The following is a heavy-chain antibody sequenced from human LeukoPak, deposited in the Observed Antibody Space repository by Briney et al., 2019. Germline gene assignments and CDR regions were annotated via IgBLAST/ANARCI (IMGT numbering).Heavy chain of an antibody. CDR1: GGSTSSYY. CDR2: LYVSGNS. V-gene: IGHV4-4*07. CDR3: ARDRSGSSAYYSAVDI. Sequence: SGALSLTCTVSGGSTSSYYWSWIRQPAGKGLEWIARLYVSGNSNYNPSLQSRVNMSVDTSKNQFSLKLSSLTAADTAVYYCARDRSGSSAYYSAVDIWGRGTMVTVSS. J-gene: IGHJ3*02. D-gene: IGHD3-22*01.